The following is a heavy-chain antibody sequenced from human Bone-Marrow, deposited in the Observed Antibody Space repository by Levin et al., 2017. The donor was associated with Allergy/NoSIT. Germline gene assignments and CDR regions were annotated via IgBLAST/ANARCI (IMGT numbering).Heavy chain of an antibody. J-gene: IGHJ6*03. CDR3: ARGRVVVPAAIYRAYYYYMDV. V-gene: IGHV3-23*01. D-gene: IGHD2-2*01. CDR1: GFTFSSYA. CDR2: ISGSGDRT. Sequence: HPGGSLRLSCTPSGFTFSSYAMSWVRQFSGKGLEWIAAISGSGDRTHNADSVKGRFTISRDNSKNTLYLQMYGLKAEDTAVYYCARGRVVVPAAIYRAYYYYMDVWAKGTTVIVSS.